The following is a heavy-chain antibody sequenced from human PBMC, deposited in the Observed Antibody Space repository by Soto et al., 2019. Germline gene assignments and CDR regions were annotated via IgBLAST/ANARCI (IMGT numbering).Heavy chain of an antibody. D-gene: IGHD5-12*01. CDR2: ISGHNGKA. J-gene: IGHJ6*02. CDR1: GYTFTSYD. CDR3: ARKGYIGNFAMDV. Sequence: QVQRVQSGAEVKEPGASVTVSCKASGYTFTSYDVIWVRKAPGQGLEWMGWISGHNGKADYAENFQGRVIMTTDTSTATASMDLRGLRSDDTAVYYCARKGYIGNFAMDVWGQGTTVTVSS. V-gene: IGHV1-18*04.